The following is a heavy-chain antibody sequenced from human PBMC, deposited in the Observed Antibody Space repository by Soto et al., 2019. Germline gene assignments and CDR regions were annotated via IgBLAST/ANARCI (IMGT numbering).Heavy chain of an antibody. Sequence: ASVKVSCKASGYTFTIYYMHWVLQAPGQGLEWMGIINPSGGSTSYAQKFQGRVTMTRDTSTSTVYMELSSLRSEDTAVYYCARGEADCGGDCQIDYWGQGTLVTVAS. CDR2: INPSGGST. V-gene: IGHV1-46*01. D-gene: IGHD2-21*02. J-gene: IGHJ4*02. CDR1: GYTFTIYY. CDR3: ARGEADCGGDCQIDY.